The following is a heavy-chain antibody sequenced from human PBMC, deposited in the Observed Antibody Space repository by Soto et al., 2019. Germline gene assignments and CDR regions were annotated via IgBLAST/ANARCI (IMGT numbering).Heavy chain of an antibody. V-gene: IGHV3-30-3*01. CDR2: ISYDGSNK. CDR3: ARPGEQLLLNGWFDP. Sequence: PGGSLRLSCAASGFTFSSYAMHWVRQAPGKGLEWVAVISYDGSNKYYADSVKGRFTISRDNSKNTLYLQMNSLRAEDTAVYYCARPGEQLLLNGWFDPWGQGTLVTAPQ. CDR1: GFTFSSYA. J-gene: IGHJ5*02. D-gene: IGHD2-2*01.